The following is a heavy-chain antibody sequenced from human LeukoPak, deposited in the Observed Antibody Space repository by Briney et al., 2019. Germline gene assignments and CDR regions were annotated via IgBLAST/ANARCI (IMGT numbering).Heavy chain of an antibody. V-gene: IGHV3-21*01. CDR3: ARDRMVRGVIEKRNYYYYGMDV. J-gene: IGHJ6*02. CDR1: GFTFSSYS. Sequence: PGGSLRLSCAASGFTFSSYSMNWVRQAPGKGLEWVSSISSSSSYIYYADSVKGRFTISRDNAKNSLYLQMNSLRAEDTAVYYCARDRMVRGVIEKRNYYYYGMDVWGQGTTVTVSS. D-gene: IGHD3-10*01. CDR2: ISSSSSYI.